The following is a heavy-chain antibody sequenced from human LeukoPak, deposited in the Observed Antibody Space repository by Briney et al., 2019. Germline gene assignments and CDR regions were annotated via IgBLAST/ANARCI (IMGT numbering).Heavy chain of an antibody. Sequence: GGSLRLSCAASGFTFSSYAMHWVRQAPGKGLEWVAVISYDGSNKYYADSVKGRFTISRDNSKNTLYLQMNSLRAEDTAVYYCAREPHAFDIWGQGTMVTVSS. CDR1: GFTFSSYA. V-gene: IGHV3-30-3*01. J-gene: IGHJ3*02. CDR2: ISYDGSNK. CDR3: AREPHAFDI.